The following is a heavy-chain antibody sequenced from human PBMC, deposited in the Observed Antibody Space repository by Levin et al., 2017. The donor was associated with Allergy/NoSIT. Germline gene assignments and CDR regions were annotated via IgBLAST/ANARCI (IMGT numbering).Heavy chain of an antibody. D-gene: IGHD3-10*01. V-gene: IGHV1-46*01. CDR1: GYTFTSYY. CDR3: ARGRGFYFDY. CDR2: INPSGGST. Sequence: GASVKVSCKASGYTFTSYYIHWVRQAPGQGLEWMGIINPSGGSTSYAQKFRGRVTMTSDTSTSTVYMELSSLRSEDAAVYYCARGRGFYFDYWGQGTLVTVSS. J-gene: IGHJ4*02.